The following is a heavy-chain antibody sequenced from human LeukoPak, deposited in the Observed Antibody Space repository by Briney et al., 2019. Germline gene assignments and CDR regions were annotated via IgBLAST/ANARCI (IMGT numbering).Heavy chain of an antibody. V-gene: IGHV4-34*01. D-gene: IGHD3-3*01. CDR2: IIHRGST. Sequence: PSETLSLTCAVSGGSLSNNYWSWIRQPPGKGRDWIGEIIHRGSTNYNPSLKSRVTISVDTSMNQVSLKLHSVTAADTAVYYCARGRYDFWSGYYGFWGQGTLVTVSS. J-gene: IGHJ4*02. CDR1: GGSLSNNY. CDR3: ARGRYDFWSGYYGF.